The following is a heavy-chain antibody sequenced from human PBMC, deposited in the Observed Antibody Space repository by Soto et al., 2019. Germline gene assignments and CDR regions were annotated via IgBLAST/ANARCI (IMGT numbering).Heavy chain of an antibody. CDR1: GYIFTGYA. J-gene: IGHJ4*02. V-gene: IGHV1-3*01. CDR3: ATTASGTSYFDK. Sequence: QVQLVQSGTEARKPGASVKVSCRASGYIFTGYAIQWVRQAPGQRLEWLGWIAAGNGNTRYSQKFQDRVTISRDISASTAYMELTSLRSEDTAIYYCATTASGTSYFDKWGQGTLVTVYS. CDR2: IAAGNGNT. D-gene: IGHD4-4*01.